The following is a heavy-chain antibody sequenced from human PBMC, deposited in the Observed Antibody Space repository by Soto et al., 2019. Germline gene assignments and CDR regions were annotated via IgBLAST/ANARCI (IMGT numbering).Heavy chain of an antibody. CDR1: GYTFRSYD. CDR3: ARAYGAGYFDF. Sequence: QVQLVQSGAEVKKPGASVKVSCTGSGYTFRSYDIHWVRQATGQGLEWMGWVNPNTGNTGYAQKFQGRVTMTRDMSKISAYMEVISLTFEDTAIYYCARAYGAGYFDFWGQGTLVSVSS. D-gene: IGHD3-10*01. V-gene: IGHV1-8*01. CDR2: VNPNTGNT. J-gene: IGHJ5*01.